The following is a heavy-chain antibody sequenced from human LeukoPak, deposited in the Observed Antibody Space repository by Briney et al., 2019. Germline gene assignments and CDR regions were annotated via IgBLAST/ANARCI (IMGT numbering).Heavy chain of an antibody. V-gene: IGHV1-69*05. CDR1: GGTFSIYA. CDR2: IIPIFGTA. Sequence: GASVKVSCXASGGTFSIYAISWVRQAPGQGLEWMGGIIPIFGTANYAQKFQGRVTITTDESTNTAYMELSSLRSEDTAVYYCARARYYDILTGYYHFDYWGQGTLVTVSS. D-gene: IGHD3-9*01. CDR3: ARARYYDILTGYYHFDY. J-gene: IGHJ4*02.